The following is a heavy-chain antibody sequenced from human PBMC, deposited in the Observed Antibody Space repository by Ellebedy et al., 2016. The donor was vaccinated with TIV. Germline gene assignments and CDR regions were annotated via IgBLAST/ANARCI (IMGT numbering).Heavy chain of an antibody. D-gene: IGHD3-10*01. Sequence: SQTLSLTCXISGDSVSSNSGAWNWIRQSPSRGLEWLGRTYYRSKWYNDYAVSVKSRISINPDTSKNQFSLQLNSVTPEDTAVYYCARDFTTVRGVMNPFDHWGQGILVTVSS. V-gene: IGHV6-1*01. CDR3: ARDFTTVRGVMNPFDH. CDR1: GDSVSSNSGA. CDR2: TYYRSKWYN. J-gene: IGHJ5*02.